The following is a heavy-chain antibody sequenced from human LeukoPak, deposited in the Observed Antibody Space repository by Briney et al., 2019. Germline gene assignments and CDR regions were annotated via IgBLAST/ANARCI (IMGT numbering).Heavy chain of an antibody. CDR3: ARCTASCYANAFDV. CDR1: GFTFNNNA. CDR2: INGGGDGT. Sequence: PGGSLRLSCAASGFTFNNNAMSWVRQAPGKGLEWVSAINGGGDGTEYADSVKGRFTISRDNSKNTLYLQMNSLRPEDTAVYYCARCTASCYANAFDVWGQGTLLTVSS. V-gene: IGHV3-23*01. D-gene: IGHD2-2*01. J-gene: IGHJ3*01.